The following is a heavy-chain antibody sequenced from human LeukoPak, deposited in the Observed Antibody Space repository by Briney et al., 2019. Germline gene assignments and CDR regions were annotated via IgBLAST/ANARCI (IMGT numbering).Heavy chain of an antibody. J-gene: IGHJ4*02. D-gene: IGHD6-13*01. Sequence: ASVKVYCKASGDTFTSYDINWVLHATGLGLDWIVWMNPNSGNTGYAQKFQGRVTMTRNTSISTAYMELSSLRSEDTAVYYCARGRGIAAAGKRFLFDYWGQGTLVTVSS. CDR2: MNPNSGNT. V-gene: IGHV1-8*01. CDR3: ARGRGIAAAGKRFLFDY. CDR1: GDTFTSYD.